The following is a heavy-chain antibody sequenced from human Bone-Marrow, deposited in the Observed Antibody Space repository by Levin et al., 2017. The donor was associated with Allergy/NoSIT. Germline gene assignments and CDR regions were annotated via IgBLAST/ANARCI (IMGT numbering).Heavy chain of an antibody. CDR1: GFTFDDYA. CDR3: AKAKWELSSLDGFDI. CDR2: ITWNSGRI. V-gene: IGHV3-9*01. Sequence: HPGGSLRLSCAASGFTFDDYAMHWVRQAPGKGLEWLSGITWNSGRIDYAESVKGRFTISRDNARNSLYLQVDSLRSEDTALSYCAKAKWELSSLDGFDIWGQGTVVTVSS. D-gene: IGHD3-16*02. J-gene: IGHJ3*02.